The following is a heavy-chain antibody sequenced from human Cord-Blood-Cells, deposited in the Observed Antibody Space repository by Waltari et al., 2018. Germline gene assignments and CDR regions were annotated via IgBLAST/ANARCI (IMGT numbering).Heavy chain of an antibody. CDR3: ARYCSSTSCSTEYYFDY. D-gene: IGHD2-2*02. CDR2: IYSGGST. J-gene: IGHJ4*02. CDR1: SSNY. Sequence: SSNYMSWVRQAPGKGLEWVSVIYSGGSTYYADSVKGRFTISRDNSKNTLYLQMNSLRAEDTAVYYCARYCSSTSCSTEYYFDYWGQGTLVTVSS. V-gene: IGHV3-53*01.